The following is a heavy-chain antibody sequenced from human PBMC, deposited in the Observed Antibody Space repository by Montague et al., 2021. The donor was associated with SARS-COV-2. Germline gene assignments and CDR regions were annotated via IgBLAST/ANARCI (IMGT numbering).Heavy chain of an antibody. D-gene: IGHD4-23*01. J-gene: IGHJ4*02. Sequence: SLRLSCAASGFTVSSNYMSWVRQAPGKGLEWVSVIYSGGSTYYADSVKGRFTISRDNSKNTLYLQMNSLRAEDTAMYYCARDAGGNFPTSFDYWGQGTLVTVSS. V-gene: IGHV3-53*01. CDR3: ARDAGGNFPTSFDY. CDR2: IYSGGST. CDR1: GFTVSSNY.